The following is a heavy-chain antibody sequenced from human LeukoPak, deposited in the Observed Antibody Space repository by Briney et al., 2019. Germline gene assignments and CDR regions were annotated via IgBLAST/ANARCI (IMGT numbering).Heavy chain of an antibody. Sequence: PSQTLSLTCAVSGVSISSGGYSWSWIRQPPGKGLEWIGYIYHSGSTYYNPSLKSRVTISVDRSKNQFSLKLSSVTAADTAVYYCARMGSSGWYYYYCGMDVWGQGTTVTVSS. CDR3: ARMGSSGWYYYYCGMDV. CDR1: GVSISSGGYS. V-gene: IGHV4-30-2*01. D-gene: IGHD6-19*01. CDR2: IYHSGST. J-gene: IGHJ6*02.